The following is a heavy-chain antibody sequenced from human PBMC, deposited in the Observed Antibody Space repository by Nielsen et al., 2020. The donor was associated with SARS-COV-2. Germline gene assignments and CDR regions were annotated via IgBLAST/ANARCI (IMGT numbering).Heavy chain of an antibody. CDR3: ASYSGSYYVGAFDI. CDR1: GFTFSSFA. CDR2: FTGVGDTT. Sequence: GGSLRLSCAASGFTFSSFALSWFRQAPGKGLEWVSGFTGVGDTTSYVDSVKGRFTISRDNSQNTLSLQMNSLRAEDTAVYYCASYSGSYYVGAFDIWGQGTMVTVSS. J-gene: IGHJ3*02. D-gene: IGHD1-26*01. V-gene: IGHV3-23*01.